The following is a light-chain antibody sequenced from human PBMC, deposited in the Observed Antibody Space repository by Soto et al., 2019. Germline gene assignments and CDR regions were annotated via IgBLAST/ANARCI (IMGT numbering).Light chain of an antibody. CDR1: SSNIGAGYN. V-gene: IGLV1-40*01. CDR3: QSYDTSLSGFYV. J-gene: IGLJ1*01. Sequence: QSVLTQPPSVSGAPGQRVSISCTGSSSNIGAGYNVHWYQQLPGTAPKLLIYDNNTRPSGVPDRFSGSKSGTSASLAITGLQAEDEADYYCQSYDTSLSGFYVFGTGTKLTVL. CDR2: DNN.